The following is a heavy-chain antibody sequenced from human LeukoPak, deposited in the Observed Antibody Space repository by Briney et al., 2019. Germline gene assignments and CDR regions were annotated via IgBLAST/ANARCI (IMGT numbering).Heavy chain of an antibody. V-gene: IGHV1-69*13. CDR2: IIPIFGTA. Sequence: SVKVSCKASGGTFSSYAISWVRQAPGQGLEWMGGIIPIFGTANYAQKFQGRVTITADESTSTAYMELSSLRSEDTAVYYCARDKFPHYYDSTYYYYMDIWGKGTTVTISS. CDR3: ARDKFPHYYDSTYYYYMDI. D-gene: IGHD3-22*01. CDR1: GGTFSSYA. J-gene: IGHJ6*03.